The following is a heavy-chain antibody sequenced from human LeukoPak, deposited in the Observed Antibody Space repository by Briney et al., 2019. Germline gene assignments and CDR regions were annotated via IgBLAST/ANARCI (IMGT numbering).Heavy chain of an antibody. V-gene: IGHV3-48*02. J-gene: IGHJ5*02. CDR1: GFTFSSYR. D-gene: IGHD2-2*01. Sequence: GGSLRLSCAASGFTFSSYRMNWVRQAPVKGLEWVSYINSSSSTIYYADSVKGRFTISRDNAKNSLYLQMNSLRDEDTAVYYCARDGFRYCSSTSCPNWFDPWGQGTLVTVSS. CDR3: ARDGFRYCSSTSCPNWFDP. CDR2: INSSSSTI.